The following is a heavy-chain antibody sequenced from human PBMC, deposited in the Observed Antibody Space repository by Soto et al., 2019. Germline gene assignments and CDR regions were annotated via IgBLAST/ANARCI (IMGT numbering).Heavy chain of an antibody. J-gene: IGHJ4*02. V-gene: IGHV1-8*01. D-gene: IGHD6-25*01. CDR1: GYTFNTYD. Sequence: GASVKVSCKXSGYTFNTYDIYWMRQATGQGLEWMGWMNPYNGNTGYAQKFQGRVTVTRNTSISTVYMELSGLRPDDTAVYYCARRKERSGPHYFDYWGQGSQVTVPS. CDR3: ARRKERSGPHYFDY. CDR2: MNPYNGNT.